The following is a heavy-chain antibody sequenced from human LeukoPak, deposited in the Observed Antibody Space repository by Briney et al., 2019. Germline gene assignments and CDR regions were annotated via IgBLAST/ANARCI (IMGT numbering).Heavy chain of an antibody. CDR1: GGSISSYY. D-gene: IGHD1-26*01. V-gene: IGHV4-59*04. Sequence: SETLSLTCTVSGGSISSYYWSWIRQPPGKGLEWIGYIYHSGSTYYNPSLKSRVTISVDRSKNQFSLKLSSVTAADTAVYYCASIGRPAEEGFDIWGQGTMVTVSS. CDR3: ASIGRPAEEGFDI. CDR2: IYHSGST. J-gene: IGHJ3*02.